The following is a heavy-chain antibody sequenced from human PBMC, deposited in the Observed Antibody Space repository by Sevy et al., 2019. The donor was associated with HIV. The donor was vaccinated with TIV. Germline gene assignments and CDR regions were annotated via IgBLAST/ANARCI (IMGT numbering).Heavy chain of an antibody. Sequence: GGSLRLSCAASGFTLSNAWMSWVRQAPGKGLEWVGRIKGKTDGGTTDYAAPVKGRFTISRDDSKNTLYLQMNSLKTEDTAVYYCTTISYGSGALYYYYGMDVWGQGTTVTVSS. V-gene: IGHV3-15*01. CDR3: TTISYGSGALYYYYGMDV. J-gene: IGHJ6*02. CDR1: GFTLSNAW. CDR2: IKGKTDGGTT. D-gene: IGHD5-18*01.